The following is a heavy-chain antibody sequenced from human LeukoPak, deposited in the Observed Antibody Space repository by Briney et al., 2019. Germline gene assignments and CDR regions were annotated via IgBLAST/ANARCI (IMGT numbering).Heavy chain of an antibody. J-gene: IGHJ5*02. Sequence: GESLKISCKGSGYNFNNYWIGWVRQMPGKGLEWTGVIYPGDSDTKYSPSFEGQVTFSVDKSISTVYLQWSSLKASDTATYYCARRGSDFWSGFYGEYWFDPWGQGTLVTVYS. D-gene: IGHD3-3*01. V-gene: IGHV5-51*01. CDR1: GYNFNNYW. CDR2: IYPGDSDT. CDR3: ARRGSDFWSGFYGEYWFDP.